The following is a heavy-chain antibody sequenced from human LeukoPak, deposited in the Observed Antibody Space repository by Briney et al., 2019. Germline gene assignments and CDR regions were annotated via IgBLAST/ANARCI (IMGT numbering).Heavy chain of an antibody. Sequence: GESLKISCKGSGYSFTSYWIGWVRQMPGKGPEWMGIIYPGDSDTRYSPSFQGQVTISADKSISTAYLQWSSLKASDTAMYYCARQKSSSWYFFDYWGQGTLVTVSS. J-gene: IGHJ4*02. CDR3: ARQKSSSWYFFDY. CDR1: GYSFTSYW. V-gene: IGHV5-51*01. D-gene: IGHD6-13*01. CDR2: IYPGDSDT.